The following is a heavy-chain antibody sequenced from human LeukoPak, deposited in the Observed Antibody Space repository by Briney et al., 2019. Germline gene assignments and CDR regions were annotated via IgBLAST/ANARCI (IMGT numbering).Heavy chain of an antibody. J-gene: IGHJ4*01. D-gene: IGHD1-26*01. V-gene: IGHV1-2*02. CDR1: GYTFTDYY. CDR2: INPNTGGT. Sequence: ASVTVSCKASGYTFTDYYFHWVGQVPGQGLECMGWINPNTGGTNYPQKFQGRVTITRDTSISTAYMELTSLRSGDTAVYYCARDLGATTGAPWYYFDFWGQGGLVTVCS. CDR3: ARDLGATTGAPWYYFDF.